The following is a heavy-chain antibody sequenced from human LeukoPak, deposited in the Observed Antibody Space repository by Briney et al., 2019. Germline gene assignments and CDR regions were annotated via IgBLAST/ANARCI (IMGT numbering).Heavy chain of an antibody. J-gene: IGHJ4*02. CDR2: IRYDGSNK. CDR1: GFTFSSYG. D-gene: IGHD4-17*01. V-gene: IGHV3-30*02. Sequence: GGSLRLSCAASGFTFSSYGVHWVRQAPGKGLEWVAFIRYDGSNKYYVDSVKGRFTISRDNSKNTLYLQMNSLRAEDTAVYYCAKEVTTASPFDYWGQGTLVTVSS. CDR3: AKEVTTASPFDY.